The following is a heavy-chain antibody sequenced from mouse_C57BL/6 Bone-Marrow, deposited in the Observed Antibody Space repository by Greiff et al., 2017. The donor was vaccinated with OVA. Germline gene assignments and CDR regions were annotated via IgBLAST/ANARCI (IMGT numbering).Heavy chain of an antibody. Sequence: VQLQQPGAELVMPGASVKLSCKASGYTFTSYWMHWVKQRPGQGLEWIGEIDPSDSYTNYNQKFKGKSTLTVDKSSSTAYMQLSSLTSEDSAVYYCAVVAWYFDVWGTGTTVTVSS. V-gene: IGHV1-69*01. CDR3: AVVAWYFDV. CDR2: IDPSDSYT. D-gene: IGHD1-1*01. J-gene: IGHJ1*03. CDR1: GYTFTSYW.